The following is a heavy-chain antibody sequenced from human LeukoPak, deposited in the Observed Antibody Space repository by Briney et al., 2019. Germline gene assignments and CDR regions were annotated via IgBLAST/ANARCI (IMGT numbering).Heavy chain of an antibody. D-gene: IGHD1-26*01. CDR1: GFIFSSYW. CDR3: ARGSSARFIGPEY. CDR2: INSDGSST. Sequence: GGSLRLSCAASGFIFSSYWMHWVRQAPGKGLVWVSRINSDGSSTSYADSVKGRFTISRDNAKNTLYLQMNSLRVEDTAVYFCARGSSARFIGPEYWGHGTLVTVSS. V-gene: IGHV3-74*01. J-gene: IGHJ4*01.